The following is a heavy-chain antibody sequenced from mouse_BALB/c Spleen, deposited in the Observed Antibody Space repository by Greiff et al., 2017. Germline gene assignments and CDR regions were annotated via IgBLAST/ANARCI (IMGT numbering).Heavy chain of an antibody. CDR1: GFTFSSYA. Sequence: EVHLVESGGGLVKPGGSLKLSCAASGFTFSSYAMSWVRQTPEKRLEWVASISSGGSTYYPDSVKGRFTISRDNARNILYLQMSSLRSEDTAMYYCARGGGYDDEGYFDVWGAGTTVTVSS. D-gene: IGHD2-3*01. CDR2: ISSGGST. J-gene: IGHJ1*01. V-gene: IGHV5-6-5*01. CDR3: ARGGGYDDEGYFDV.